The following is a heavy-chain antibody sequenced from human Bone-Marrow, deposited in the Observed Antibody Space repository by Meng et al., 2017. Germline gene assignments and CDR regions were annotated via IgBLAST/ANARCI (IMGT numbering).Heavy chain of an antibody. CDR1: GGTFSSYA. V-gene: IGHV1-46*01. CDR2: INPSGGST. J-gene: IGHJ5*02. CDR3: ARAQQLRSDWFDP. Sequence: ASVKVSCKASGGTFSSYAISWVRQAPGQGLEWMGIINPSGGSTSYAQKFQGRVTMTRDTSTSTVYMELSSLRSEDTAVYYCARAQQLRSDWFDPWGQGTLVTVSS. D-gene: IGHD6-13*01.